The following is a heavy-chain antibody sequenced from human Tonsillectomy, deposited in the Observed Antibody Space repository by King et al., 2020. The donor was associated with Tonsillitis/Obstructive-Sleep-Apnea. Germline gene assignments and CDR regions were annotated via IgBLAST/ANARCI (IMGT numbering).Heavy chain of an antibody. CDR1: GFTFGDNT. CDR2: IRSKAVGGTT. CDR3: TRRRRSSWYPDTFDI. D-gene: IGHD6-13*01. V-gene: IGHV3-49*04. Sequence: VQLVESGGALVQPGRSLRLSCTASGFTFGDNTMSWVRQFPGQGLEWVGFIRSKAVGGTTEYAASVKGRFTISRDDSKGIAYLQMNSLKTEDTAVYYCTRRRRSSWYPDTFDIWGQGTMVTVSS. J-gene: IGHJ3*02.